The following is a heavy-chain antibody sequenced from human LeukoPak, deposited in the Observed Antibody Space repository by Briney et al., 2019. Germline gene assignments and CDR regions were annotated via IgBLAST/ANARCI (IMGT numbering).Heavy chain of an antibody. CDR1: GFTFSDYY. D-gene: IGHD6-13*01. CDR3: ARAVSTGTVDY. CDR2: ISSSGSTI. V-gene: IGHV3-11*04. J-gene: IGHJ4*02. Sequence: GGSLRLSCAASGFTFSDYYMSWIRQAPGKGLEWVSYISSSGSTIYYADSVKGRFTISRDNAKNSLYLQMNSLRAEDTALYYCARAVSTGTVDYWGQGTLVTVSS.